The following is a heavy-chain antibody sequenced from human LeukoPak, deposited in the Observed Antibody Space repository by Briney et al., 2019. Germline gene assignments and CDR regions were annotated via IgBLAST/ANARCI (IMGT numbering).Heavy chain of an antibody. J-gene: IGHJ4*02. V-gene: IGHV3-7*03. Sequence: GGSLRLSCAASKFTFSSYWMSWVRQAPGKGLEWVAYMNQLGNEKNYLDSAKGRFTISRDNAKNSLYLQMNSLRAEDTALYYCAGGDRNGWYFDYWGQGTLVTVSS. D-gene: IGHD6-19*01. CDR3: AGGDRNGWYFDY. CDR1: KFTFSSYW. CDR2: MNQLGNEK.